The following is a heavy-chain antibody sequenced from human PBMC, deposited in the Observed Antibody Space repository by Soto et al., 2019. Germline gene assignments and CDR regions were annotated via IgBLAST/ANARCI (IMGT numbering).Heavy chain of an antibody. CDR1: GFTFSGYG. D-gene: IGHD3-22*01. J-gene: IGHJ4*02. Sequence: GSLRLSCAASGFTFSGYGMHWVRQAPGKGLEWVAVIWYDGSNKYYADSVKGRFTISRDNSKNTLYLQMNSLRAEDTAVYYCVSSPSSDVLVGWYWGQGTLVTVSS. CDR2: IWYDGSNK. V-gene: IGHV3-33*01. CDR3: VSSPSSDVLVGWY.